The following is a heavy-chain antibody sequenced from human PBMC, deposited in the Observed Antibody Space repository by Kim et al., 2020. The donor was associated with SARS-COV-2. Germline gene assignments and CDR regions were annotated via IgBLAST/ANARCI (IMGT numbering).Heavy chain of an antibody. V-gene: IGHV4-61*01. Sequence: SETLSLTCTVSGGSVSSGSYYWSWIRQPPGKGLEWIGYIYYSGSTNYNPSLKSRVTISVDTSKNQFSLKLSSVTAADTAVYYCARAGYSSGLYVWGQGTL. D-gene: IGHD6-19*01. J-gene: IGHJ4*02. CDR3: ARAGYSSGLYV. CDR2: IYYSGST. CDR1: GGSVSSGSYY.